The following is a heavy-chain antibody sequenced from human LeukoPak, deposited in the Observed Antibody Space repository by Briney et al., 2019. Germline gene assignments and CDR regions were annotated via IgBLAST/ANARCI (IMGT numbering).Heavy chain of an antibody. Sequence: GGSLRLSCAASGFTFSSYAMHWVRQAPGKGLEWVAVISYDGSNKYYADSVKGRFTISRDNSKNTLYLQMNSLRAEDTAVYYCARDCCLRYASGNWGQGTLVTVSS. V-gene: IGHV3-30*14. CDR2: ISYDGSNK. CDR3: ARDCCLRYASGN. D-gene: IGHD3-9*01. J-gene: IGHJ4*02. CDR1: GFTFSSYA.